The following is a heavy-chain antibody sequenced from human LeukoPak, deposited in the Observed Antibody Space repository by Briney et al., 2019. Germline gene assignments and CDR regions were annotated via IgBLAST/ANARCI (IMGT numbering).Heavy chain of an antibody. CDR3: AKGGSGSRYYFDY. V-gene: IGHV3-23*01. D-gene: IGHD6-19*01. CDR1: GFTFSSYA. J-gene: IGHJ4*02. Sequence: GGSLRLSCAASGFTFSSYAMSWVRQAPGQGLEWVSAISGSGGSTYYADSVKGRFTISRDNSKNTLYLQMNSLRAEDTAVYYCAKGGSGSRYYFDYWGQGTLVTVSS. CDR2: ISGSGGST.